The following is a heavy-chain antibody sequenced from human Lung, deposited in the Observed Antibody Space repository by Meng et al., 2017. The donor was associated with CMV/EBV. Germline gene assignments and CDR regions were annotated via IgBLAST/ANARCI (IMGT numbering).Heavy chain of an antibody. CDR1: SYSFTDYG. CDR3: ARDLEYCGNPTCYEDCFDP. J-gene: IGHJ5*02. V-gene: IGHV1-18*01. Sequence: ASVNVSXKASSYSFTDYGISWVRQARGQGLEWVGWISPYDGDTNYARKLQGRVTMTTDTSTTTAYMELRSLRYDDTAVYYCARDLEYCGNPTCYEDCFDPWGQGXMVTVSS. D-gene: IGHD2-2*01. CDR2: ISPYDGDT.